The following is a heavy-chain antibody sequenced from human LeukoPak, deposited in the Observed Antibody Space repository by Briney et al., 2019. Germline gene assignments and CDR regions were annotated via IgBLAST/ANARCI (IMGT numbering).Heavy chain of an antibody. CDR2: ISSSSSYI. D-gene: IGHD6-19*01. V-gene: IGHV3-21*01. CDR1: GFTFSSYS. J-gene: IGHJ4*02. CDR3: ARKRHSSGRYYFDY. Sequence: GGSLRLSCAASGFTFSSYSMNWVRQAPGKGLEWVSSISSSSSYIYYADSVKGRFTISRDNAKNSLYLQMNSLRAEDTAVYYCARKRHSSGRYYFDYWGQGTLVTVSS.